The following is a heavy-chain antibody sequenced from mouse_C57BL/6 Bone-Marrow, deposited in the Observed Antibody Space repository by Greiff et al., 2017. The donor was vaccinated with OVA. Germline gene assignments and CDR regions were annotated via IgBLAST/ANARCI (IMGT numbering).Heavy chain of an antibody. Sequence: QVQLQQPGAELVKPGASVTLSCKASGYTFTSYWMHWVQQRPGRGLEWIGRIDPNSGGTKYNEKFKSKATLTVDKPSSTAYMQLSSLTSEDSAVYYCARIYDGYYVAWFAYWGQGTLVTVSA. J-gene: IGHJ3*01. CDR1: GYTFTSYW. D-gene: IGHD2-3*01. CDR3: ARIYDGYYVAWFAY. V-gene: IGHV1-72*01. CDR2: IDPNSGGT.